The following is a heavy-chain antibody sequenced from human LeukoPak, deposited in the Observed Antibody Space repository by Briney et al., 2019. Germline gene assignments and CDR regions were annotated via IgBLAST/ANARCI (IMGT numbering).Heavy chain of an antibody. CDR1: GFTANSKY. CDR2: LYSGDTT. V-gene: IGHV3-66*01. CDR3: AMATRWLNFDD. Sequence: GGSLRLSCAASGFTANSKYMNWVRQAPGKGLEWVSILYSGDTTHYADSVKGRFVISRDNSKNTLYLQMNSLRAEDTAVYYCAMATRWLNFDDWGHGTLVTVSS. D-gene: IGHD5-24*01. J-gene: IGHJ4*01.